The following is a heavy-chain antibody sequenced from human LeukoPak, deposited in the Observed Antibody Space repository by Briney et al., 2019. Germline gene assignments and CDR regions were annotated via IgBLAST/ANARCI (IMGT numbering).Heavy chain of an antibody. V-gene: IGHV4-39*01. CDR3: ASPAVAGPPTRHYYYYGMDV. Sequence: SETLSLTCTVSGGSISSSSYSWGWIRQPPGKGLEWIGSIYYSGSTYYNPSLKSRVTISVDTSKNQFSLKLSSVTAADTAVYCCASPAVAGPPTRHYYYYGMDVWGQGTTVTVSS. J-gene: IGHJ6*02. D-gene: IGHD6-19*01. CDR2: IYYSGST. CDR1: GGSISSSSYS.